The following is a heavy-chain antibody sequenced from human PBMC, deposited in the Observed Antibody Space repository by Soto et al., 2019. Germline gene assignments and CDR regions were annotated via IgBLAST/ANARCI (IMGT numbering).Heavy chain of an antibody. CDR3: AREGILFSGVIGFYGMDV. J-gene: IGHJ6*02. CDR2: INPSSGNT. D-gene: IGHD3-3*01. V-gene: IGHV1-8*01. CDR1: GYSFTRHD. Sequence: QVQLVQSGAEVKKPGASVKVSFKASGYSFTRHDINWVRQAPGQGLEWMGWINPSSGNTGYAQRFLGRLTMTTDTSTSTAYMELSGLKSEDTARYYCAREGILFSGVIGFYGMDVWGQGTRVTV.